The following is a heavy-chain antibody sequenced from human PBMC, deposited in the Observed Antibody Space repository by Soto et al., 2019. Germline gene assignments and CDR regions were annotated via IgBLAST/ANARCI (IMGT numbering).Heavy chain of an antibody. J-gene: IGHJ5*02. CDR3: AHIPHYYQYDWFHP. CDR1: GFSLTTRGVG. CDR2: IYWDDDK. D-gene: IGHD3-16*01. V-gene: IGHV2-5*02. Sequence: QITLKESGPTLVKPTQTLTLTCTFSGFSLTTRGVGVGWIRQPPGKALECLALIYWDDDKRYSPSLQSRLSIPQHTSKNHVVLTMTNVYPVDTAPYYCAHIPHYYQYDWFHPSGQGTLVSLSS.